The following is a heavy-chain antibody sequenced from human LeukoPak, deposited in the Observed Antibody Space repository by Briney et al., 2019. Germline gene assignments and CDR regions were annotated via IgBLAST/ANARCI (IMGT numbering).Heavy chain of an antibody. CDR1: GGSISSGGYY. CDR3: ARSAGLREAFDI. J-gene: IGHJ3*02. V-gene: IGHV4-31*03. D-gene: IGHD4-17*01. Sequence: PSETLSLTCTVSGGSISSGGYYWSWIRQHPGKGLEWIGYIYYSGSTYYNPSLKSRVTISVDTSKNQFSLKLSSVTAADTAVYYCARSAGLREAFDIWGQGTMVTVSS. CDR2: IYYSGST.